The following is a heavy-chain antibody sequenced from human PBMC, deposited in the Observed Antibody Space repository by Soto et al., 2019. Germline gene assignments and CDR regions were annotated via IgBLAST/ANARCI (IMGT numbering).Heavy chain of an antibody. J-gene: IGHJ6*02. D-gene: IGHD2-2*01. V-gene: IGHV4-31*03. Sequence: SETLSPTYTVSGGSISNGGYYWSWIRHHPGKRLEWIGYIYYSGSTYYYPSLKSRVTISVDTSKNQFSLKLSSVTAADTAVYYCARAVGEVVPAAGYYYYYGMDVWGQGTTVT. CDR3: ARAVGEVVPAAGYYYYYGMDV. CDR1: GGSISNGGYY. CDR2: IYYSGST.